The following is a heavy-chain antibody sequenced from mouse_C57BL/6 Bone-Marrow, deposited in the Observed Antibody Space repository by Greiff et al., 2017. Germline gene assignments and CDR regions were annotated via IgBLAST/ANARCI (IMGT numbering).Heavy chain of an antibody. V-gene: IGHV1-15*01. D-gene: IGHD1-1*01. CDR1: GYTFTDYE. J-gene: IGHJ4*01. CDR3: TREPHYYGSSPYAMDY. Sequence: VKLVESGAELVRPGASVTLSCKASGYTFTDYEMHWVKQTPVHGLEWIGAIDPETGGTAYNQKFKGKAILTADKSSSTAYMELRSLTSEDSAVYYCTREPHYYGSSPYAMDYWGQGTSVTVSS. CDR2: IDPETGGT.